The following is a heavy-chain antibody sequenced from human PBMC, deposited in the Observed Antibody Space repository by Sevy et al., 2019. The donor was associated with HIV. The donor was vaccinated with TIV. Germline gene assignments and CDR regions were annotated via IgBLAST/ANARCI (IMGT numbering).Heavy chain of an antibody. J-gene: IGHJ6*02. Sequence: GGSLRLSCAASGFTFSSYGMHWVRQAPGKGLEWVAFIRYDGSNKYYADSVKGRFTISRDNSKNTLYLQMNSLRAEDTAVYYCAKEHCSSTSCYSYYDFWSGYLYGTDVWGQGTTVTVSS. V-gene: IGHV3-30*02. CDR3: AKEHCSSTSCYSYYDFWSGYLYGTDV. D-gene: IGHD3-3*01. CDR1: GFTFSSYG. CDR2: IRYDGSNK.